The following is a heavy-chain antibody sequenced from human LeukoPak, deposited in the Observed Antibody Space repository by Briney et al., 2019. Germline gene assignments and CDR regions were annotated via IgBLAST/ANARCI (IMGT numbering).Heavy chain of an antibody. J-gene: IGHJ4*02. Sequence: PGGSLRLSCAPSGFTFRSYAMHWVRQAPGRGRNWAAIISYEGTNKYYADSVKGRFTISRDNSKNTLHVQMNSLRVEDTAVYYCARGRSIFGVVTGDYFDYWGQGTLVTVSS. V-gene: IGHV3-30*04. CDR1: GFTFRSYA. CDR3: ARGRSIFGVVTGDYFDY. CDR2: ISYEGTNK. D-gene: IGHD3-3*02.